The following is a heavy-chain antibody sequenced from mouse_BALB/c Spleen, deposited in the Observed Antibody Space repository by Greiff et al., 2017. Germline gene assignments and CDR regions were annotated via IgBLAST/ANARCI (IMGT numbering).Heavy chain of an antibody. CDR2: ISSGSSTI. Sequence: EVKLMESGGSLVQPGGSRKLSCAASGFTFSSFGMHWVRQAPEKGLEWVAYISSGSSTIYYADTVKGRFTISRDNPKNTLFLQMTSLRSEDTAMYYCARRNGNYYAMDYWGQGTSVTVSS. CDR3: ARRNGNYYAMDY. V-gene: IGHV5-17*02. CDR1: GFTFSSFG. J-gene: IGHJ4*01. D-gene: IGHD2-1*01.